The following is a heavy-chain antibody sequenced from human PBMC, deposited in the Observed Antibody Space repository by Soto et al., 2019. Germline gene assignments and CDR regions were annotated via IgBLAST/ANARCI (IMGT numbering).Heavy chain of an antibody. J-gene: IGHJ3*02. Sequence: SVKVSCKASGGTFSSYAISWVRQAPGQGLEWMGGIIPIFGTANYAHKFQGRVTITADESTSTAYKELSSLRSEDTAVYYCARAVAGPDAFDIWGQGTMVTVSS. CDR2: IIPIFGTA. D-gene: IGHD6-19*01. CDR3: ARAVAGPDAFDI. CDR1: GGTFSSYA. V-gene: IGHV1-69*13.